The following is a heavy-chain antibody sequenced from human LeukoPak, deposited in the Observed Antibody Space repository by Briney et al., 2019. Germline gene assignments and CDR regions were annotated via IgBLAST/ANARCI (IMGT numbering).Heavy chain of an antibody. D-gene: IGHD5-24*01. CDR2: MNPNSGNT. V-gene: IGHV1-8*01. Sequence: GASVKVSCKASGYTFTSSDINWVRQATGQGLEWMGWMNPNSGNTGYAQKFQGRVTMTRNTSISTAYMGLSSLRSEDTAVYYCAREMATKAYVIDYWGQGTLVTVSS. J-gene: IGHJ4*02. CDR1: GYTFTSSD. CDR3: AREMATKAYVIDY.